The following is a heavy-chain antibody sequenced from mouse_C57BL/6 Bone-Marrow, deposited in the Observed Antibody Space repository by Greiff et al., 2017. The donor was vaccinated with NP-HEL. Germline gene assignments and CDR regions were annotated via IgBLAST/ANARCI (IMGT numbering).Heavy chain of an antibody. CDR2: IHPSDSDT. J-gene: IGHJ3*01. D-gene: IGHD2-5*01. CDR1: GYTFTSYW. V-gene: IGHV1-74*01. CDR3: AIGDYSNEGFAY. Sequence: QVQLKQPGAELVKPGASVKVSCKASGYTFTSYWMHWVKQRPGQGLEWIGRIHPSDSDTNYNQKFKGKATLTVDKSSSTAYMQLSSLTSEDSAVYYCAIGDYSNEGFAYWGQGTLVTVSA.